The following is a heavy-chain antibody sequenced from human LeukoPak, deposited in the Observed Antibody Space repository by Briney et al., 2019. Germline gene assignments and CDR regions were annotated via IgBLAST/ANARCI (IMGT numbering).Heavy chain of an antibody. Sequence: GGSLRLSCAASGFTVSNNGLSWFRQAPGKGLEWVSDISGSGGSTYYADSVKGRFTISRDNSKNTLYLQMNSLRAEDTAVYYCAKGVMAGGGYYYGMDVWGQGTTVTVSS. V-gene: IGHV3-23*01. CDR1: GFTVSNNG. CDR3: AKGVMAGGGYYYGMDV. D-gene: IGHD5-24*01. CDR2: ISGSGGST. J-gene: IGHJ6*02.